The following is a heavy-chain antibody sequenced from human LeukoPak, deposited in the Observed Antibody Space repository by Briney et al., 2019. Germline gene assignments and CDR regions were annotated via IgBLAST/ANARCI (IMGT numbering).Heavy chain of an antibody. V-gene: IGHV3-66*01. CDR1: GFTFSSKY. CDR2: IYLDGKA. J-gene: IGHJ4*02. Sequence: PGGSLRLSCAASGFTFSSKYMNWVRQAPGKGLEWVSVIYLDGKADYADSVKGRFTISRDNSKNTVYLQMNSLRDEDTAVYYCARDAETSLANWGQGTLVTVSP. CDR3: ARDAETSLAN.